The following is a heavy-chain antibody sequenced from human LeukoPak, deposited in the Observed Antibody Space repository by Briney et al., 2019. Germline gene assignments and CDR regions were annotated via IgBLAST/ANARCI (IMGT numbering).Heavy chain of an antibody. Sequence: PGGSLRLSCAASGFTFSSYGMHWVRQAPGKGLEWVAVIWYGGSNKYYADSVKGRFTISRDSSKNTLYLQMNSLRAEDTAVYYCAKDSENGSDCSSTSCYTFDYWGQGTLVTVSS. D-gene: IGHD2-2*02. CDR1: GFTFSSYG. J-gene: IGHJ4*02. V-gene: IGHV3-30*02. CDR3: AKDSENGSDCSSTSCYTFDY. CDR2: IWYGGSNK.